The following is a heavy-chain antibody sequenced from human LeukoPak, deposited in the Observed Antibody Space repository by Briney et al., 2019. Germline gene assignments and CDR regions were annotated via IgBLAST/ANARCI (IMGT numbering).Heavy chain of an antibody. CDR1: GFTFSSYS. J-gene: IGHJ6*02. Sequence: GGSLRLSCAASGFTFSSYSMNWVRQAPGKGLEWGSYISSSSSTIYYADSVKGRFTISRDNAKHSLYLQMNSLRDEDTAVYYCARDWTDFTIFGVVIIGYYGMDVWGQGTTVTVSS. CDR2: ISSSSSTI. D-gene: IGHD3-3*01. CDR3: ARDWTDFTIFGVVIIGYYGMDV. V-gene: IGHV3-48*02.